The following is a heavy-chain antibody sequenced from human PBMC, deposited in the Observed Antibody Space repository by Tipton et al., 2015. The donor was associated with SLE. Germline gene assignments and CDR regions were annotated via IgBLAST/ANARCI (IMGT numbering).Heavy chain of an antibody. J-gene: IGHJ3*02. V-gene: IGHV4-31*02. Sequence: LRLSCTVSGGSISRCGDYWSWLRQLPGKGLGWIGYIDESGNTYYYNPPLKSRVTILVDTSKNQFSLRLSSVTAADTAVYYCARDDDSSGYDGRGDAFDIWGQGTMVTVSS. CDR2: IDESGNT. CDR1: GGSISRCGDY. D-gene: IGHD3-22*01. CDR3: ARDDDSSGYDGRGDAFDI.